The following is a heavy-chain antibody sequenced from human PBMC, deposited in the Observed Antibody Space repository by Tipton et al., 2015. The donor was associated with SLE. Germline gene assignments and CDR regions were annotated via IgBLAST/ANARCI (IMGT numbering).Heavy chain of an antibody. Sequence: TLSLTCTVSGGSISGYYWSWIRQPPGQRLEWIGYMYYSGNTNYNPSLKSRVTISVDTSKNQFSLKLSSVTAADTAVYYCARDPGGSYLDYWGQGTLVTVSS. V-gene: IGHV4-59*01. J-gene: IGHJ4*02. CDR3: ARDPGGSYLDY. CDR2: MYYSGNT. CDR1: GGSISGYY. D-gene: IGHD1-26*01.